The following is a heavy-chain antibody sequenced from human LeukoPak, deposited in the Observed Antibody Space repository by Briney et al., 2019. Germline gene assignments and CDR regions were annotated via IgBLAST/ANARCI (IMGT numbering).Heavy chain of an antibody. V-gene: IGHV4-34*01. D-gene: IGHD6-6*01. J-gene: IGHJ4*02. CDR2: TNHSGST. CDR1: GGSFSGYY. CDR3: ARGTHIAARRGPLFDY. Sequence: SETLSLTCAVYGGSFSGYYWSWIRQPPGKGLEWIGETNHSGSTNYNPSLKSRVTISVDTPKNQFSLKLSSVTAADTAVYYCARGTHIAARRGPLFDYWGQGTLVTVSS.